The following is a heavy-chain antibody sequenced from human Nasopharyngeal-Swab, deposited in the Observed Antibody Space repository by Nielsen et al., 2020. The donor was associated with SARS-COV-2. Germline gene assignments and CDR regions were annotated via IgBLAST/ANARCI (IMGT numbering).Heavy chain of an antibody. V-gene: IGHV3-48*01. CDR2: ISSSGSTI. CDR1: GFIFSSYA. J-gene: IGHJ4*02. Sequence: GGSLRLSCAASGFIFSSYAMNWVRQAPGKGLEWVSYISSSGSTIYYADSVKGRFTISRDNSKNTLYLQMNSLRAEDTAVYYCARAGGGYSYADYWGQGTLVTVSS. D-gene: IGHD5-18*01. CDR3: ARAGGGYSYADY.